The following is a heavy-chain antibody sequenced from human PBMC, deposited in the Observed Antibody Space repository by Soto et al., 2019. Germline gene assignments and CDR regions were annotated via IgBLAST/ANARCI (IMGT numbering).Heavy chain of an antibody. Sequence: PSETLSLTCAVSGGSIRSGGFYWSWIRQHPGKGLEWIGFIYYSGSAFYNPSLKSRLTISVDTSNNQFSLTLTSVTAADTAVYYCVRGISVAGNAFDIWGQGTMVTVSS. V-gene: IGHV4-31*11. CDR2: IYYSGSA. CDR1: GGSIRSGGFY. D-gene: IGHD6-19*01. CDR3: VRGISVAGNAFDI. J-gene: IGHJ3*02.